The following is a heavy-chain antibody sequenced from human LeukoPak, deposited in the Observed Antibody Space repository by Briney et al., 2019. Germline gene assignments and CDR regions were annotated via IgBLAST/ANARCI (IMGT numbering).Heavy chain of an antibody. CDR1: GYTFTSYD. Sequence: ASVKVSCKASGYTFTSYDINWVRQATGQGLEWMGWINPNSGNTGYAQKFQGRVTITRNTSISTAYMELSSLRSEDTAVYYCARLESGYCSSTSCYIGDAFDIWGQGTMVTVSS. J-gene: IGHJ3*02. D-gene: IGHD2-2*02. CDR2: INPNSGNT. V-gene: IGHV1-8*03. CDR3: ARLESGYCSSTSCYIGDAFDI.